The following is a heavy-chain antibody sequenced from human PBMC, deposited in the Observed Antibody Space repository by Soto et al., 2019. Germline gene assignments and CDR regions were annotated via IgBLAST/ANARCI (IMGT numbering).Heavy chain of an antibody. J-gene: IGHJ6*02. CDR1: GYTFTGYY. V-gene: IGHV1-2*02. Sequence: GASVKVSCKASGYTFTGYYVHWVRQAPGQGLEWMGWINPNSGDTYLAQRFQGRVTMNRDTSIGTAYMELRGLTSDDTAEYYCAKGGAIVAAGTRVYLYYAMEVWGQGTKVTVS. CDR3: AKGGAIVAAGTRVYLYYAMEV. CDR2: INPNSGDT. D-gene: IGHD1-26*01.